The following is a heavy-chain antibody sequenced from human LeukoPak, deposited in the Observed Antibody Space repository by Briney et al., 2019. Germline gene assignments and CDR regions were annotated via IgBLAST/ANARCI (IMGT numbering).Heavy chain of an antibody. CDR3: AITRGATRAFDI. Sequence: ASVKVSCKASGYTFTGYYMHWVRQAPGQGLEWMGWINPNSGGTNYAQKFQGRVTMTRDTSASTAYMELSSLRSEDMAVYYCAITRGATRAFDIWGQGTMVTVSS. CDR2: INPNSGGT. J-gene: IGHJ3*02. V-gene: IGHV1-2*02. D-gene: IGHD1-26*01. CDR1: GYTFTGYY.